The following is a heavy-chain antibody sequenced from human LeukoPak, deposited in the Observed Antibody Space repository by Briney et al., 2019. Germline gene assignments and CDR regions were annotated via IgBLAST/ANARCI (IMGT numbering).Heavy chain of an antibody. V-gene: IGHV1-8*03. CDR1: GYTFTSYD. D-gene: IGHD6-13*01. Sequence: GASVKVSCEASGYTFTSYDINWVRQATGQGLEWMGWMNPNRGNTGYAQKFQGRVTITRNTSISTAYMELSSLRSEDTAVYFCARAIISVSSSSWNDYWGQGTLDTVSS. J-gene: IGHJ4*02. CDR2: MNPNRGNT. CDR3: ARAIISVSSSSWNDY.